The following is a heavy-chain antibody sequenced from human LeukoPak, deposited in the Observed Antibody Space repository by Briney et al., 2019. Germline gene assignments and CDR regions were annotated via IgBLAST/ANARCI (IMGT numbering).Heavy chain of an antibody. D-gene: IGHD6-19*01. V-gene: IGHV4-59*01. CDR2: IFYSGST. CDR1: GGSISSYY. J-gene: IGHJ4*02. CDR3: ARGGSGPYPRLDY. Sequence: SETLSLTCTVSGGSISSYYWSWIRQSPGKGLEWIGYIFYSGSTNYSPSLKSRVTISVDTSKNQFSLKLSSVTAADTAVYYCARGGSGPYPRLDYWGQGSLVTVSS.